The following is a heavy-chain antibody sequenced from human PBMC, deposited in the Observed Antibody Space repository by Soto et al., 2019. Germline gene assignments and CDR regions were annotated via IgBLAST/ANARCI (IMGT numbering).Heavy chain of an antibody. Sequence: QVHLQESGPGLVNPSGTLTLTCAVSGGSISSSHWWGWVRQAPGKGLEWIGEIYHSGSTNYNPSLKSRITRPVDKSKNQFSVNLSSVTAAATAVYYGVRVAEETAIVPALWLVWGRGTMVTVSS. V-gene: IGHV4-4*02. CDR1: GGSISSSHW. J-gene: IGHJ6*02. CDR2: IYHSGST. D-gene: IGHD2-21*02. CDR3: VRVAEETAIVPALWLV.